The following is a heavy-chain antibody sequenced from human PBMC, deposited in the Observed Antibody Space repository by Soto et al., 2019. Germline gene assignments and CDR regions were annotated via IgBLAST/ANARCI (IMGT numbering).Heavy chain of an antibody. V-gene: IGHV3-21*01. D-gene: IGHD6-13*01. CDR2: ISSSSSYI. CDR1: GFTVSSYS. CDR3: ASTPGIEAAGTYYYYGMDV. J-gene: IGHJ6*02. Sequence: PXGFLRLSCAASGFTVSSYSMNWVRQAPGKGLEWVSSISSSSSYIYYADSVKGRFTISRDNAKNSLYLQMNSLRAEDTAVYYCASTPGIEAAGTYYYYGMDVWGQGTTVPVSS.